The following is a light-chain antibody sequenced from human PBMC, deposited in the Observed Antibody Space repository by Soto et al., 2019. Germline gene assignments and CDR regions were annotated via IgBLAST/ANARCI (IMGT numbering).Light chain of an antibody. CDR2: GAS. Sequence: ELVLTQSPGTLSLPPGERATLSCRASQSVSNNYLAWYQQKPGQAPRLLIYGASNRATGIPDRFSGSGSGTDFTLTISGLEPEDFAVYYCQHFGNSLWTFGQGTKVDIK. CDR1: QSVSNNY. V-gene: IGKV3-20*01. CDR3: QHFGNSLWT. J-gene: IGKJ1*01.